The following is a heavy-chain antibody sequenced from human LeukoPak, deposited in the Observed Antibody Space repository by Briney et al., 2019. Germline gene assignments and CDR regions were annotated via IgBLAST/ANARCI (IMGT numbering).Heavy chain of an antibody. CDR2: IYSGGST. J-gene: IGHJ5*02. Sequence: GGSLRLSCAASGFTVSSNYMSWVRQAPGKGLEWVSVIYSGGSTYYADSVNGRFTISRDNSKNTLYLQMNSLRAEDTAVYYCASFVAAAGYNWFDPWGQGTLVTVSS. CDR1: GFTVSSNY. CDR3: ASFVAAAGYNWFDP. D-gene: IGHD6-13*01. V-gene: IGHV3-53*01.